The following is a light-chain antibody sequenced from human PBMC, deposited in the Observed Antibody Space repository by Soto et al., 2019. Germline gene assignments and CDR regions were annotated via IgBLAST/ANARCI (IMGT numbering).Light chain of an antibody. CDR2: QAS. Sequence: DIQMTQSPSTLSASVGDRVTITCRASQSVSGWLAWYQQKPGKAPKLLISQASILESGVPSRFSGSGSETEFTLTISSLQPDDFATYYCQQYKSYSRTFGQGTKVEIK. CDR1: QSVSGW. V-gene: IGKV1-5*03. J-gene: IGKJ1*01. CDR3: QQYKSYSRT.